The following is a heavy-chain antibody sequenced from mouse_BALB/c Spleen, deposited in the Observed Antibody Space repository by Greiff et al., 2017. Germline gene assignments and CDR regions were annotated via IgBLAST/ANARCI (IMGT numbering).Heavy chain of an antibody. Sequence: QVQLKESGPGLVAPSQSLSITCTVSGFSLTSYGVSWVRQPPGKGLEWLGVIWGDGSTNYHSALISRLSISKDNSKSQVFLKLNSLQTDDTATYYCAKQLITTVVATPYWYFDVWGAGTTVTVSS. CDR3: AKQLITTVVATPYWYFDV. V-gene: IGHV2-3*01. CDR1: GFSLTSYG. CDR2: IWGDGST. J-gene: IGHJ1*01. D-gene: IGHD1-1*01.